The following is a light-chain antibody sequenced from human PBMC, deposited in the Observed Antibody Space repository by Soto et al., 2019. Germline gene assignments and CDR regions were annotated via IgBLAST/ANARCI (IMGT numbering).Light chain of an antibody. Sequence: IVMTQSPVTRSISPGETATLSCRASVTAATTVAWYQQTPGQAPRLLIYDASARATGIPARFSGSGFGTEFTLTITSLQSADFALYYCQQFNNWPPPCPFGQGTKVDIK. J-gene: IGKJ1*01. V-gene: IGKV3-15*01. CDR3: QQFNNWPPPCP. CDR2: DAS. CDR1: VTAATT.